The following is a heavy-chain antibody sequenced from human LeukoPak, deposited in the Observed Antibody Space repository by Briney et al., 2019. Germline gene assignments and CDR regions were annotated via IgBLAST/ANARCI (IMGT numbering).Heavy chain of an antibody. J-gene: IGHJ4*02. D-gene: IGHD2-2*02. CDR3: AREGSMSQIPTENDY. V-gene: IGHV1-8*01. CDR1: GYTFTSYD. Sequence: ASVKVSCKASGYTFTSYDINWVRQATGQGLEWMGWMNPNSGNTGYAQKFQGRVTMTRDTSTSTVYMELSSLRSEDTAVYYCAREGSMSQIPTENDYWGQGTLVTVSS. CDR2: MNPNSGNT.